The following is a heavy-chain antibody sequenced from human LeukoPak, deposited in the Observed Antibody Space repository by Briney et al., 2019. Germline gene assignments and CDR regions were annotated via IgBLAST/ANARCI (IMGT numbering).Heavy chain of an antibody. CDR1: GFIVSSNY. CDR2: IYHSGST. V-gene: IGHV4-4*02. Sequence: GSLRLSCAASGFIVSSNYMSWVRQAPGKGLEWIGEIYHSGSTNHNPSLKSRVTISVDKSKSQFSLNLNSVTAADTAVYYCARDDTGVIRGIRFHYWGQGTLVTVAS. D-gene: IGHD3-10*01. CDR3: ARDDTGVIRGIRFHY. J-gene: IGHJ4*02.